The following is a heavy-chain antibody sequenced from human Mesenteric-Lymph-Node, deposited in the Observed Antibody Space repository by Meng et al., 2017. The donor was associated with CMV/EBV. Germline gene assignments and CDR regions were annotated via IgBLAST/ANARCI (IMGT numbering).Heavy chain of an antibody. CDR3: ARARVVVDSFNLDY. V-gene: IGHV1-69*01. CDR2: IIPIFGTA. D-gene: IGHD1-14*01. J-gene: IGHJ4*02. CDR1: GGTFSSYA. Sequence: SGGTFSSYAISWVRQAPGQGLEWMGGIIPIFGTANYAQKFQGRVTITADESTSTAYMELSSLRSEDTAVYYCARARVVVDSFNLDYWGQGTLVTVSS.